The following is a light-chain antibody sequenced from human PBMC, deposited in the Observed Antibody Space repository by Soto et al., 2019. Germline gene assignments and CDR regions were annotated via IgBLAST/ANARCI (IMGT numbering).Light chain of an antibody. V-gene: IGKV3D-20*02. CDR1: QSISSSF. J-gene: IGKJ4*01. CDR2: DAS. CDR3: QQRRSWPPT. Sequence: EIVLTQSPGILSLSPGERASLSCGASQSISSSFLAWYQQKPGQAPRLLIYDASNRATGIPATFSASGSGTDFTLTINNLEPEDFAVYYCQQRRSWPPTFGGGTKVEF.